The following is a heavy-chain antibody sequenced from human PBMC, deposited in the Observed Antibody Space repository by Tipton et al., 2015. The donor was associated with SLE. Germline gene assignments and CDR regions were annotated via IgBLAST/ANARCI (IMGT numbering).Heavy chain of an antibody. V-gene: IGHV4-61*09. J-gene: IGHJ2*01. Sequence: TLSLTCTVSGDSISGANYFWNWIRQPAGKGLEWIGHIYTSSITNYNPSLKSRVTISADTSKNQFSLNLTSVTVADTAVYYCARGSLRYFGLWGRGTLVTVSS. CDR2: IYTSSIT. D-gene: IGHD1-26*01. CDR3: ARGSLRYFGL. CDR1: GDSISGANYF.